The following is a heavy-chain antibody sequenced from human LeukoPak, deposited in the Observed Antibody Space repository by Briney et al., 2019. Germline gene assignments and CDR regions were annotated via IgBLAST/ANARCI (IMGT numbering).Heavy chain of an antibody. V-gene: IGHV1-18*01. Sequence: ASVKVSCKASGYTFTSYGISWVRQAPGQGLEWMGWISAYNGNTNYAQKLQGRVTMTTDTSTSTAYMELRSLRSEDTAVYYCATALHPCPIAAAACGFDYWGQGTLVTVSS. J-gene: IGHJ4*02. D-gene: IGHD6-13*01. CDR1: GYTFTSYG. CDR2: ISAYNGNT. CDR3: ATALHPCPIAAAACGFDY.